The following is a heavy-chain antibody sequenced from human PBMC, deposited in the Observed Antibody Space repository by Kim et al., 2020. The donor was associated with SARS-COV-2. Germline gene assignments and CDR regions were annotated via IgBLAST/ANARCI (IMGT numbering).Heavy chain of an antibody. CDR3: LGGFYFDY. D-gene: IGHD3-16*01. Sequence: ASVKVSCKTSGHFFTRDSIHWVRQAPGQGLEWMGGIDCGNGNTIYSQKFQGRVTVTTDTSASTAYMELSFLRSEDSAVYYCLGGFYFDYWGQGTLVTASS. J-gene: IGHJ4*02. CDR1: GHFFTRDS. CDR2: IDCGNGNT. V-gene: IGHV1-3*01.